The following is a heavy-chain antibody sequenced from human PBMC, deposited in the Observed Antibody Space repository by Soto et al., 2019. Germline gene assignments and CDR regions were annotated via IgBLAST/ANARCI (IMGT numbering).Heavy chain of an antibody. CDR1: GFTFSSYS. Sequence: GGSLRLSCAASGFTFSSYSMNWVRQAPGKGLEWVSSISSSSSYIYYADSVKGRFTISRDNAKNSLYLQMNSLRAEDTAVYYCASSYSSSWPFDYWGQGTLVTVSS. V-gene: IGHV3-21*01. CDR2: ISSSSSYI. D-gene: IGHD6-13*01. CDR3: ASSYSSSWPFDY. J-gene: IGHJ4*02.